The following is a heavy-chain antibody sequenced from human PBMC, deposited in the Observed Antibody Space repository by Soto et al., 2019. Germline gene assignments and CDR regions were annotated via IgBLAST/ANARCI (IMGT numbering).Heavy chain of an antibody. J-gene: IGHJ4*01. CDR3: PKTGAAWSYFDS. D-gene: IGHD7-27*01. CDR2: ISGSVGST. CDR1: GVTLSSDT. V-gene: IGHV3-23*01. Sequence: PRWGLGLACAASGVTLSSDTMASVLQAPRRGLEWVSAISGSVGSTYYADSEKGRFTISIYNSNNTLYLRMNILRAQDTAVYYCPKTGAAWSYFDSWGHGALVT.